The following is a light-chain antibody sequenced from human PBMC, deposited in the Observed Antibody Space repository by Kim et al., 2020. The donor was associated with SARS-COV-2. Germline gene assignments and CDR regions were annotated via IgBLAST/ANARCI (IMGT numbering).Light chain of an antibody. V-gene: IGKV1-39*01. CDR1: QSISSY. Sequence: SATVGDRVTITCRASQSISSYLNWYQQKPGKAPKLLIYAASSLQSGVPSRFSGSGSGTDFTLTISSLQPEDFAAYYCQQSYSTPHTFGQGTKLEI. CDR3: QQSYSTPHT. CDR2: AAS. J-gene: IGKJ2*01.